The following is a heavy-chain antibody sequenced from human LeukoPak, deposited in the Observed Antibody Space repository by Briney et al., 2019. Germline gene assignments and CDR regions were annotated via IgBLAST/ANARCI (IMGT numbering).Heavy chain of an antibody. V-gene: IGHV4-34*01. J-gene: IGHJ4*02. D-gene: IGHD3-10*01. Sequence: SETLSLTCAVYGGSFSGYYWSWIRQPPGKGLEWIGEINHSGSTNYNPSLKSRVTISVDTSKNQFSLKLSSVTAADTAVYYCGRGRYYGSGSYRDWGQGTLVTVSS. CDR2: INHSGST. CDR1: GGSFSGYY. CDR3: GRGRYYGSGSYRD.